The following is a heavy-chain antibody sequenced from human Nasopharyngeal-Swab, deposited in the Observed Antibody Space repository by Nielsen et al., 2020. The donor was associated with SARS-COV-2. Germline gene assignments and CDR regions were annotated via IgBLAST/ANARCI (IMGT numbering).Heavy chain of an antibody. CDR2: IYYSGST. V-gene: IGHV4-61*05. J-gene: IGHJ3*02. D-gene: IGHD3-22*01. Sequence: SETLSLTCTVSGGSISSSSYYWGWIRQPPGKGLEWIGYIYYSGSTNYNPSLKSRVTISVDTSKNQFSLKLSSVTAADTAVYYCARGSFWYDSSGYTAEGDAFDIWGQGTMVTVSS. CDR3: ARGSFWYDSSGYTAEGDAFDI. CDR1: GGSISSSSYY.